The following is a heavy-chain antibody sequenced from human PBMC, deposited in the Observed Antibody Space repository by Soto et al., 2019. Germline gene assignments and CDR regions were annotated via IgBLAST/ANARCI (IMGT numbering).Heavy chain of an antibody. J-gene: IGHJ6*02. V-gene: IGHV1-18*04. Sequence: QVQLVQSGAEVKKPGASVKVSCKASGYTFTSYGISWVRQAPGQGLEWMGWISAYNGNTNYAQKLQGRVTMTTDTSTSTAYMELRSLRSDDTAVYYCASDGWRVAAAGGPGGFGYYYYYGMDVCGQGTTVIVSS. D-gene: IGHD6-13*01. CDR2: ISAYNGNT. CDR3: ASDGWRVAAAGGPGGFGYYYYYGMDV. CDR1: GYTFTSYG.